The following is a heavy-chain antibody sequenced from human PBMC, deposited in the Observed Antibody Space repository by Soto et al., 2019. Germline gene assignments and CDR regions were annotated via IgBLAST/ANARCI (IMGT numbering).Heavy chain of an antibody. J-gene: IGHJ6*02. CDR3: AKVLLPRGSYRVEVKDYYNGMDV. D-gene: IGHD1-26*01. CDR2: ISYDGSNQ. CDR1: GFTFSNFG. Sequence: PGGSLRLSCVVSGFTFSNFGMHWVRQAPGKGLEWVALISYDGSNQYYADSVKGRFTISRDNSKNTLYLQMNSLRPEDTAVYHCAKVLLPRGSYRVEVKDYYNGMDVWGRGTTVTSP. V-gene: IGHV3-30*18.